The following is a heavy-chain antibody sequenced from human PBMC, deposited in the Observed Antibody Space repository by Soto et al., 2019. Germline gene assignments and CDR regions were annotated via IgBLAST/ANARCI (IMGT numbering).Heavy chain of an antibody. Sequence: GESLKISCKGSGYSFTSYWISWVRQMPGKGLEWMGRIDPSDSYTNYSPSFQGHVTISADKSISTAYLQWSSLKASDTAMYYCAEAAMSPGGGYYGMDVWGQGTTVTVSS. CDR2: IDPSDSYT. V-gene: IGHV5-10-1*01. J-gene: IGHJ6*02. D-gene: IGHD5-18*01. CDR1: GYSFTSYW. CDR3: AEAAMSPGGGYYGMDV.